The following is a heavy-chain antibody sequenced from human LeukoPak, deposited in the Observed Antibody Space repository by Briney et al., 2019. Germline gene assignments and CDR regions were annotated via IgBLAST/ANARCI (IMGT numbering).Heavy chain of an antibody. D-gene: IGHD5-18*01. V-gene: IGHV1-2*06. J-gene: IGHJ3*02. CDR3: ASLVDTAMAPGAFDI. CDR1: GYTFTGYY. Sequence: ASVKVSCKASGYTFTGYYMHWVRQAPGQGLEWMGRINPNSGGTNYAQKFQGRVTMTRDTSISTAYMELSRLRSDDTAVYYCASLVDTAMAPGAFDIWGQGTMVTVSS. CDR2: INPNSGGT.